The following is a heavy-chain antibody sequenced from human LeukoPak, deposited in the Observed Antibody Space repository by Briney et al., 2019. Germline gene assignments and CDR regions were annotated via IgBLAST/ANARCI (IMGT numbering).Heavy chain of an antibody. D-gene: IGHD3-10*01. CDR1: GGSFSGYY. V-gene: IGHV4-34*01. CDR3: ARGPNGKGSGRKGWYFDL. Sequence: SETLSLNCAVYGGSFSGYYWSWIRQPPGKGLEWIGEINHSGSTNYNPSLKSRVTISVDTSKNQFSLKLSSVTAADTAVYYCARGPNGKGSGRKGWYFDLWGRGALVTVSS. J-gene: IGHJ2*01. CDR2: INHSGST.